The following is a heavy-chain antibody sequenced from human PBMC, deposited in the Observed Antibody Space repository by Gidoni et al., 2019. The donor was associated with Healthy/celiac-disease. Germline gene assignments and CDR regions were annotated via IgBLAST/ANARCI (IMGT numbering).Heavy chain of an antibody. CDR1: GFTVSSNS. J-gene: IGHJ4*02. V-gene: IGHV3-66*02. D-gene: IGHD6-19*01. Sequence: EVQLVESGGGMVQPGGSLRLSCAAPGFTVSSNSMSWFRQAPGKGLEWVSFIYLGGSTYYADSVKGRFTISRDNSKNTLYLQMNSLRAEDTAVYYCARDMMGGSGWYPDYWGQGTLVTVSS. CDR3: ARDMMGGSGWYPDY. CDR2: IYLGGST.